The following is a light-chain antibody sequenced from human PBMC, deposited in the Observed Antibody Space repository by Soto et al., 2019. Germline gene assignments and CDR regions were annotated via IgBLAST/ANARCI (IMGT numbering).Light chain of an antibody. Sequence: TVMTQSPATLSMSPGDRAALSCRASLNVATNMAWYQQKPGQAPRLLIYGASIRATGVPARFTGSGSGTEFTLTINTLQSADFAVYYCHQYNTGLRTFGRGTRVEV. CDR2: GAS. V-gene: IGKV3-15*01. J-gene: IGKJ1*01. CDR1: LNVATN. CDR3: HQYNTGLRT.